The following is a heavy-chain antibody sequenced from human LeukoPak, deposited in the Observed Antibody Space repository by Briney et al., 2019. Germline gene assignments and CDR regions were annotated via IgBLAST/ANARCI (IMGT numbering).Heavy chain of an antibody. CDR3: TKGGYATSWYWIY. J-gene: IGHJ4*02. D-gene: IGHD2-2*01. CDR2: IKQDGSEK. Sequence: GGSLRLSCAASGFTFSDNLMTWVRQAPGKGLEWVATIKQDGSEKYYVDSVRGRFTISRVNAENSLFLQMNSLRTEDTGVYYCTKGGYATSWYWIYWGQGTLVTVSS. CDR1: GFTFSDNL. V-gene: IGHV3-7*03.